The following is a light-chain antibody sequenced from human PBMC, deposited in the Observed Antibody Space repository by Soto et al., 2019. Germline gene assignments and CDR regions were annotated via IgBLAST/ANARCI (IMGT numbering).Light chain of an antibody. CDR3: QQYDSYSRT. Sequence: DIQMTQSPSTLSASVGDRVTITCRASQSISSWLAWYQQKSGEAPKLLIYEGSTLARGVPSRFSGRGSGTEFTLTISSLQPDDFAAFYGQQYDSYSRTFGQGTKVEGK. V-gene: IGKV1-5*03. CDR2: EGS. CDR1: QSISSW. J-gene: IGKJ1*01.